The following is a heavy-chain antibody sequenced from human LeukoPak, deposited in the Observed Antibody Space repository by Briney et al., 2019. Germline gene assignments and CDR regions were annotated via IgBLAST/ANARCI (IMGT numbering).Heavy chain of an antibody. J-gene: IGHJ4*02. CDR1: GFTFSSYS. Sequence: PGGSLRLSCAASGFTFSSYSMNWVRQAPGKGLEWVAVISYDGSNKYYADSVKGRFTISRDNSKNTLYLQMNSLRAEDTAVYYCARDGDFWSGYRVAYYFDYWGQGTLVTVSS. D-gene: IGHD3-3*01. CDR2: ISYDGSNK. V-gene: IGHV3-30*05. CDR3: ARDGDFWSGYRVAYYFDY.